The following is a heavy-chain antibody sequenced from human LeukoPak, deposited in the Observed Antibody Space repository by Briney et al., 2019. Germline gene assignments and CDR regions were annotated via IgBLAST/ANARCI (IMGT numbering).Heavy chain of an antibody. J-gene: IGHJ5*02. CDR1: GGSISSSSYY. CDR3: ARSEWEVGGHWFDP. V-gene: IGHV4-39*01. Sequence: PSETLSLTCTVSGGSISSSSYYWGWIRQPPGKGLEWIGSIYYSGSTYYNPSLKSRVTISVDTSKNQFSLKLSSVTAADTAAYYCARSEWEVGGHWFDPWGQGTLVTVSS. D-gene: IGHD1-26*01. CDR2: IYYSGST.